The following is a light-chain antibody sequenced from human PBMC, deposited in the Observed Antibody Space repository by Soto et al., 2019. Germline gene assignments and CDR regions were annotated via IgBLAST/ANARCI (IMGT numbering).Light chain of an antibody. CDR1: NIGNKR. CDR2: YDS. CDR3: QVWDIMTDNYV. V-gene: IGLV3-21*04. J-gene: IGLJ1*01. Sequence: SYELTQPPSVSVAPEKTATITCGGSNIGNKRVHWYRQKPGQAPVLLISYDSDRPSGIPERFSGSNSENTATLTISRVEAGDEADYYCQVWDIMTDNYVFGSGTQLTVL.